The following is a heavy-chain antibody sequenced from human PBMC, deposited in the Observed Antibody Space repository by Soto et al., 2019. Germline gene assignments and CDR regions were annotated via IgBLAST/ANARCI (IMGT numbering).Heavy chain of an antibody. J-gene: IGHJ4*02. Sequence: EVQLVESGGGLVQPGGSLRLSCAASGFTISSNYMNWVRQAPGKGLEWVSVIYSGGTTFYADSVKGRYTISRDNSKNTLYLQMNSLRAEDTAVYYCAREIWDWGQGTLVTVSS. V-gene: IGHV3-66*01. CDR2: IYSGGTT. CDR3: AREIWD. CDR1: GFTISSNY. D-gene: IGHD3-10*01.